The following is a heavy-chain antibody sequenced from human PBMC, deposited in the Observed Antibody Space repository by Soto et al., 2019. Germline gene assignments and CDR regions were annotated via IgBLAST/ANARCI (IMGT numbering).Heavy chain of an antibody. CDR1: GGSISRHY. CDR2: VYYSGST. V-gene: IGHV4-59*11. J-gene: IGHJ5*02. Sequence: QVQLQEWGAGLVKPSETLSLTCTVSGGSISRHYWTWIRQSRGKGLEWIGHVYYSGSTKYNPSLKSLVIISLETSKNQFSLRLSSVTAADTAVYYCAVMGGAYGSNNWLDPWGQGALVTVSS. D-gene: IGHD4-17*01. CDR3: AVMGGAYGSNNWLDP.